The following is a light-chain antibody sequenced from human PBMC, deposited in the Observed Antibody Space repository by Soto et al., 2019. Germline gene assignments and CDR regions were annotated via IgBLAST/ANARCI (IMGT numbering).Light chain of an antibody. Sequence: QSALTQPASVSGSPGQSITISCTGTSSDVGGYNYVSWYQQHPGKAPKLMIYDVANRPSGVSNRLSGSKSGNTASLTISGLQAEDEADYHCSSYTRSSTYVFGTGTKLTVL. CDR2: DVA. J-gene: IGLJ1*01. CDR1: SSDVGGYNY. CDR3: SSYTRSSTYV. V-gene: IGLV2-14*01.